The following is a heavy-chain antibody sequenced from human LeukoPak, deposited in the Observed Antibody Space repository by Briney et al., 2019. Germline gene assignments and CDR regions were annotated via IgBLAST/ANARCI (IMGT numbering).Heavy chain of an antibody. Sequence: KPGGSPGLSCAASGFTFSSYSMSWVRQAPGKGLEWVSGISGSGGSTDYADSVKGRFTISRDNSKNTLYLQMNSLRVEDTAVYYCAKDPGYQVAYCFDYWGQGTLVTVSS. CDR3: AKDPGYQVAYCFDY. D-gene: IGHD2-15*01. J-gene: IGHJ4*02. CDR2: ISGSGGST. CDR1: GFTFSSYS. V-gene: IGHV3-23*01.